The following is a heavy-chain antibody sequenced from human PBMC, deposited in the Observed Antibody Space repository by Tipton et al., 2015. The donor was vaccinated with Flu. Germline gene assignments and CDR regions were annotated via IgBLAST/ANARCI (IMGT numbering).Heavy chain of an antibody. CDR2: IFRGGTP. D-gene: IGHD4-17*01. Sequence: TLSLTCAVSGFSITTGDYWGWVRQPPGKGLEWIGSIFRGGTPFYNASLKSRVTMSVATSKNQFSLYLTSVTATDTAVYYCARHGNTVTTAHVHAFDIWGQGRMVTVSS. V-gene: IGHV4-38-2*01. CDR1: GFSITTGDY. CDR3: ARHGNTVTTAHVHAFDI. J-gene: IGHJ3*02.